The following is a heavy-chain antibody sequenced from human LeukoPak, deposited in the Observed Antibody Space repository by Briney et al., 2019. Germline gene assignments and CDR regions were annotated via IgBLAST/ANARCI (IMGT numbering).Heavy chain of an antibody. J-gene: IGHJ4*02. D-gene: IGHD5-12*01. Sequence: NPSETLSLTCTVSGGSISSYYWSWIRQPPGKGLEWIGYIYYSGSTYYNPSLKSRVTISVHTSKNQFSLKLSSVTAADTAVYYCAGLSGYDWESFYDYWGQGTLVTVSS. CDR1: GGSISSYY. CDR2: IYYSGST. CDR3: AGLSGYDWESFYDY. V-gene: IGHV4-59*01.